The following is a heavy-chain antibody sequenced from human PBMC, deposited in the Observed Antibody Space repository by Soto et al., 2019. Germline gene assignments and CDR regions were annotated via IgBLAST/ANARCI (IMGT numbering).Heavy chain of an antibody. CDR1: GYTFSNYW. V-gene: IGHV5-51*01. D-gene: IGHD4-17*01. Sequence: PGESLKISCKGSGYTFSNYWIGWVRQMPGKGLEWMGIIYPGDSDTRYSPSFQGQVTISADKSISTAFLQWSSLKASDTAMYYCTSRENTVTYEYWGQGTLVTVSS. CDR2: IYPGDSDT. CDR3: TSRENTVTYEY. J-gene: IGHJ4*02.